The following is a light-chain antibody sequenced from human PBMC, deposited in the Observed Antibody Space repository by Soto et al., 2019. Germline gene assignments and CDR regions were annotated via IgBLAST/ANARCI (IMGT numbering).Light chain of an antibody. CDR3: SSYTSSSTLL. J-gene: IGLJ2*01. V-gene: IGLV2-14*01. Sequence: QSVLTQPASVSGSPGQSITISCTGTSSDVGGYNYVSWYQQHPGKGPKLMIYEVTNRPSGVSNRFSGSKSGNTASLTISGLQADDENDYYCSSYTSSSTLLFGGGTQLTVL. CDR1: SSDVGGYNY. CDR2: EVT.